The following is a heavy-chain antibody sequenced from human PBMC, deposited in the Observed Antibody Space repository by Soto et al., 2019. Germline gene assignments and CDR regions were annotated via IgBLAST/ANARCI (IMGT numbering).Heavy chain of an antibody. V-gene: IGHV1-46*01. CDR1: GYTFTSYY. CDR3: ARDLYGDYWFDP. J-gene: IGHJ5*02. CDR2: INPSGGST. D-gene: IGHD4-17*01. Sequence: QVQLVQSGAEVKKPGASVKVACKASGYTFTSYYMHWVRQAPGQGLEWMGIINPSGGSTSYAQKFQGRVTMTRDTSTSTVYMELSSLRSEDTAVYYCARDLYGDYWFDPWGQGTLVTVSS.